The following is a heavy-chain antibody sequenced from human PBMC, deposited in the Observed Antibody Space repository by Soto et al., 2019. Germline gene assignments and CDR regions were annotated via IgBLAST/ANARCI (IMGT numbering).Heavy chain of an antibody. CDR3: ARDCIVGAAKHYYFDY. CDR1: GFTFSSYG. D-gene: IGHD1-26*01. J-gene: IGHJ4*02. CDR2: IWYDGSNK. Sequence: GGSLRLSCAASGFTFSSYGMHWVRQAPGKGLEWVAVIWYDGSNKYYADSVKGRFTISRDNSKNTLYLQMNSLRAEDTTVYYCARDCIVGAAKHYYFDYWGQGTLVTVSS. V-gene: IGHV3-33*01.